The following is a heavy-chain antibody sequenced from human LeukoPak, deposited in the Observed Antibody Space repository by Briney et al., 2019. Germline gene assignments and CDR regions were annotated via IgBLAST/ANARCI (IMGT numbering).Heavy chain of an antibody. J-gene: IGHJ6*02. V-gene: IGHV5-10-1*01. CDR1: GYRITSYW. CDR3: ATLSSHYCYYGMDV. D-gene: IGHD2-2*01. CDR2: IDPSDSYT. Sequence: GASLKTSCKGSGYRITSYWNSWVRPMPGKGLELMGRIDPSDSYTNYSTSFQGHVTISADKSISTAYLQWSSLKASDTAMYYCATLSSHYCYYGMDVWGQGTTVTVSS.